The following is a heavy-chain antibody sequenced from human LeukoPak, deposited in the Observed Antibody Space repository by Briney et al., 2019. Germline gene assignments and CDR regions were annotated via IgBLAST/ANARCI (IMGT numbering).Heavy chain of an antibody. CDR3: ARGSRTIFGVVLDAFDS. Sequence: SETLSLTCTVSGGSISSYYWRWIRQPAGKGLEWIGRIYTSWCTNSNPYLKGRVTMSVDTSKNQSSLKLSFVTAADTAVDYCARGSRTIFGVVLDAFDSWGQGTMVTAAS. CDR2: IYTSWCT. V-gene: IGHV4-4*07. J-gene: IGHJ3*02. CDR1: GGSISSYY. D-gene: IGHD3-3*02.